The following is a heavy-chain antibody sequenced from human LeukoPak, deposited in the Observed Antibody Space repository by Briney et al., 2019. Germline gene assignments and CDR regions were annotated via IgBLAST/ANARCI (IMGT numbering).Heavy chain of an antibody. CDR3: ARDYYDSSGYYYYAFDI. Sequence: ASVKVSCKASGYTFTSYGISWVRQAPGQGLEWMGWISAYNGNTNYAQKLQGRVSKTTDTSTSTAYMELRSLRSDDTAVYYCARDYYDSSGYYYYAFDIWGQGTMVTVSS. D-gene: IGHD3-22*01. CDR2: ISAYNGNT. V-gene: IGHV1-18*01. CDR1: GYTFTSYG. J-gene: IGHJ3*02.